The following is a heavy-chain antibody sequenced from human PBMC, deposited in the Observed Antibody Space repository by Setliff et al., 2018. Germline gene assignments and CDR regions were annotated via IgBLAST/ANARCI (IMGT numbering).Heavy chain of an antibody. V-gene: IGHV4-4*08. D-gene: IGHD3-22*01. Sequence: PSETLSLTCTVSGGSISSYYWSWVRQPPGKGLEWIGYIHTSGSTNYNPSLKSRVTISIDTSKNQFSLKLSSVTAADTAVYYRARVAYYYDTSGYYYDLNWYFDLWGRGTLVTV. J-gene: IGHJ2*01. CDR3: ARVAYYYDTSGYYYDLNWYFDL. CDR2: IHTSGST. CDR1: GGSISSYY.